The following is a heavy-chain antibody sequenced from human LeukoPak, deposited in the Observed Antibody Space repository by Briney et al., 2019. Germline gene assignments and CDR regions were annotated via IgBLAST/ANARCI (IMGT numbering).Heavy chain of an antibody. D-gene: IGHD3-22*01. CDR2: IYSGGAT. Sequence: GGSLRLSCAASGFTVSSNYMTWVRQAPGKGLEWVSVIYSGGATYYADSVKGRFTISRDNSKNTLYLQMNSLRAEDTAVYYCAKAALYDSSGYYIDYWGQGTLVTVSS. CDR3: AKAALYDSSGYYIDY. CDR1: GFTVSSNY. V-gene: IGHV3-53*01. J-gene: IGHJ4*02.